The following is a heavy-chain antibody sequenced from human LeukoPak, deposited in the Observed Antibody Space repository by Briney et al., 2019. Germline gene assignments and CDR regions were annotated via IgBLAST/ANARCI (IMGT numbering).Heavy chain of an antibody. CDR2: IYYTGST. J-gene: IGHJ1*01. V-gene: IGHV4-59*08. CDR1: GGSISSDF. CDR3: ASRDILTGYGH. D-gene: IGHD3-9*01. Sequence: PSETLSLTCAVSGGSISSDFWSWIRQPPGKGLEWIGYIYYTGSTNYNPSLKSRVTISVDTSKNQFSLKLSSVTAADTAVYYCASRDILTGYGHWGQGTLVTVSS.